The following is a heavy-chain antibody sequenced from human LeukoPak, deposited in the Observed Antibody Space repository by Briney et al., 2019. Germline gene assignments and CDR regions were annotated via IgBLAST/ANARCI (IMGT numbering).Heavy chain of an antibody. CDR2: ISYDGSNK. CDR1: GFTFSSYA. V-gene: IGHV3-30*04. CDR3: AKDMGSGSYLGQIIRGGYFDY. D-gene: IGHD1-26*01. J-gene: IGHJ4*02. Sequence: GGSLRLSCAVSGFTFSSYAMHWVRQAPGKGLEWVAVISYDGSNKYYADSVKGRFTISRDNSKNTLYLQMNSLRAEDTAVYYCAKDMGSGSYLGQIIRGGYFDYWGQGTLVTVSS.